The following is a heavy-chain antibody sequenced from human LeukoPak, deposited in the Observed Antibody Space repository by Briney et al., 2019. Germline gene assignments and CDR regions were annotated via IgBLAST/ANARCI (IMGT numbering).Heavy chain of an antibody. V-gene: IGHV5-51*01. Sequence: GESLKISCKGSGYSFTGYWIGWVRQMPGKGLEWMGIIYPDNSNTSYSPSFQGQVTISADKSINAAYLHWSSLRASDTAIYYCASARRGDYYWWFDPWGQGTLVTVSS. CDR1: GYSFTGYW. CDR2: IYPDNSNT. D-gene: IGHD2-21*01. CDR3: ASARRGDYYWWFDP. J-gene: IGHJ5*02.